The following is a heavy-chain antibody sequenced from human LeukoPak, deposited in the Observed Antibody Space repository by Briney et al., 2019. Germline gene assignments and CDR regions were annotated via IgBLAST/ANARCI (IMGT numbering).Heavy chain of an antibody. CDR3: ARVIVESEYYYDSSGYRANWFDP. J-gene: IGHJ5*02. V-gene: IGHV1-18*01. D-gene: IGHD3-22*01. CDR1: GYTFTSYG. Sequence: ASVKVSCMASGYTFTSYGISWVRPAPGQGLAWMGWISAYNGNTNYAQKLQGGVTMTTDTSTSTAYMEMRSLRSDDTAVYYCARVIVESEYYYDSSGYRANWFDPWGQGTLVTVSS. CDR2: ISAYNGNT.